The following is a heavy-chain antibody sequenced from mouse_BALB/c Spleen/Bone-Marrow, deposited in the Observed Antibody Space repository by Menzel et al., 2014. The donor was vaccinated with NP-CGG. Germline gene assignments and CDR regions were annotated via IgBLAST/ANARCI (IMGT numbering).Heavy chain of an antibody. V-gene: IGHV2-9*02. J-gene: IGHJ3*01. CDR1: GFSLTSYG. CDR2: IWAGGST. D-gene: IGHD2-12*01. CDR3: ARDYDEWFAY. Sequence: VKLMESGPGLVAPSLSLSITCTVSGFSLTSYGVHWVRQPPGKGLEWLGVIWAGGSTNYNSALMSRLSISKDNSKSQVFLKMNSLQTDDTAMYYCARDYDEWFAYWGQGTLVTVSA.